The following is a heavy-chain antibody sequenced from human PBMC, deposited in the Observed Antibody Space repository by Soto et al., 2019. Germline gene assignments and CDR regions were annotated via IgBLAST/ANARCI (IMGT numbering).Heavy chain of an antibody. Sequence: SETLSLTCTVSGGSISSYYWSWIRQPPGKGLEWIGNIYYSGSTYYNPSLKSRVTISVDTSKNQFSLKLSSVTADDTAIYFCAKDGDIVPGAHFDYWGQGAPVTVSS. V-gene: IGHV4-59*12. CDR3: AKDGDIVPGAHFDY. CDR1: GGSISSYY. J-gene: IGHJ4*02. CDR2: IYYSGST. D-gene: IGHD5-12*01.